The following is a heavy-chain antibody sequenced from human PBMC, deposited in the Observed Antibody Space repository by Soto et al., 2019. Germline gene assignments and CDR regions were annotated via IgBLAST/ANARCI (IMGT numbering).Heavy chain of an antibody. CDR3: ARDREGTGYDFDY. Sequence: QVQLVESGGGVVQPGRSLRLSCAASGFTLSNYGIHWVRQAPGKGLEWVAVIWYDGTNKYYADSVKGRFSISRDNSKNTLYLQMNSLRAEDTAVYYCARDREGTGYDFDYWGQGTLVTVSS. CDR2: IWYDGTNK. CDR1: GFTLSNYG. D-gene: IGHD7-27*01. J-gene: IGHJ4*02. V-gene: IGHV3-33*01.